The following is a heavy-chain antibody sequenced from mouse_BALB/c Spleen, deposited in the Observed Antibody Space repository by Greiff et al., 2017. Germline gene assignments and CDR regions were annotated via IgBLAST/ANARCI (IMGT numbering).Heavy chain of an antibody. CDR3: ARGITTVVPDY. V-gene: IGHV14-3*02. J-gene: IGHJ2*01. Sequence: VQLHQSGAELVKPGASVKLSCTASGFNIKDTYMHWVKQRPEQGLEWIGRLDPANGNTKYDPKFQGKATITADTSSNTAYLQLSSLTSEDTAVYYCARGITTVVPDYWGQGTTLTVSS. D-gene: IGHD1-1*01. CDR2: LDPANGNT. CDR1: GFNIKDTY.